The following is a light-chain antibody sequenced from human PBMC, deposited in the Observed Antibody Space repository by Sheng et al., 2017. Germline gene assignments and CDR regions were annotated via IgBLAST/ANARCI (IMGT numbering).Light chain of an antibody. CDR3: HQYDTLPRNS. CDR1: QGVSNY. V-gene: IGKV1-33*01. Sequence: DIQMTQSPSSLSASVGDRVTITCQASQGVSNYLNWYQQKPGKAPRLLIYDATHLETGVPSRFSGSGSGTDFTLTISGLQPEDVATYFCHQYDTLPRNSFGQGPSWRS. J-gene: IGKJ2*03. CDR2: DAT.